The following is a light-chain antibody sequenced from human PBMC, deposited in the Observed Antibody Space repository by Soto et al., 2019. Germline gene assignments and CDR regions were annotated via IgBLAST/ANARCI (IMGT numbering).Light chain of an antibody. V-gene: IGKV3-20*01. CDR1: QSISSSY. CDR3: QQYDSSPRT. Sequence: PGERATLSCRAGQSISSSYLAWYQQKPGQAPRLLIYGPSSRATGIPDRFSGSGSGTDFTLTINRLEPEDFAVYYCQQYDSSPRTFGQGTKVDIK. J-gene: IGKJ1*01. CDR2: GPS.